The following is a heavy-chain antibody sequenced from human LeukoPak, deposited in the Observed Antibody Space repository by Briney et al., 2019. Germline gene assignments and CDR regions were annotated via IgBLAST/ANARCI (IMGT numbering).Heavy chain of an antibody. J-gene: IGHJ4*02. V-gene: IGHV3-74*01. CDR2: VNTDETRT. CDR3: AKDRRNIVATIPDY. Sequence: TGGSLRLSCAASGFTFSSYWMHWVRQAPGEGLVWVSRVNTDETRTSYADSVRGRFTISRDNAKNTLYLQMNSLRVEDTAVYYCAKDRRNIVATIPDYWGQGTLVTVSS. CDR1: GFTFSSYW. D-gene: IGHD5-12*01.